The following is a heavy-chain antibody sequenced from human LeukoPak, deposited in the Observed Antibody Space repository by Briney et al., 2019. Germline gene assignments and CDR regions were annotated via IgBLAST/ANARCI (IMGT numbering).Heavy chain of an antibody. D-gene: IGHD2-2*02. CDR1: GGSFSGYY. CDR2: IYYSGST. Sequence: PSETLSLTCAVYGGSFSGYYWSWIRQPPGKGLEWIGSIYYSGSTYYNPSLKSRVTISVDTSKNQFSLKLSSVTAADTAVYYCASPIVVVPAAIFHFDYWGQGTLVTVSS. V-gene: IGHV4-34*01. J-gene: IGHJ4*02. CDR3: ASPIVVVPAAIFHFDY.